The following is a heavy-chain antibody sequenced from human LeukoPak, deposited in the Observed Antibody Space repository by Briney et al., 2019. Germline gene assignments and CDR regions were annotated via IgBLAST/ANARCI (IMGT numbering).Heavy chain of an antibody. CDR2: IYYSGST. CDR3: ARDRDGYNLDAFDI. CDR1: GGSISVGTYY. V-gene: IGHV4-30-4*08. Sequence: TLSLTCTVSGGSISVGTYYWSWIRQPPGKGLVWIGYIYYSGSTYYNPSLKSRVSISVDTSKNQFSLKLSSVTAADTAVFYCARDRDGYNLDAFDIWGQGTMVTVSS. D-gene: IGHD5-24*01. J-gene: IGHJ3*02.